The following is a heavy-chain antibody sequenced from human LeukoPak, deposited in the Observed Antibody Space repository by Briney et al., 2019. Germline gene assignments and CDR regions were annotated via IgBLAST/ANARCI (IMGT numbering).Heavy chain of an antibody. CDR1: GFTFSYYA. J-gene: IGHJ4*02. Sequence: PGRSLRLSCAASGFTFSYYAMHWVRQAPGKGLEWVAVISYDGSNRNFADSVKGRFTISRDNSKNTLSLQMSRPRVEDTAVYYCARGEYYYDTSGPYYWGQGTLVTVSS. CDR2: ISYDGSNR. CDR3: ARGEYYYDTSGPYY. D-gene: IGHD3-22*01. V-gene: IGHV3-30-3*01.